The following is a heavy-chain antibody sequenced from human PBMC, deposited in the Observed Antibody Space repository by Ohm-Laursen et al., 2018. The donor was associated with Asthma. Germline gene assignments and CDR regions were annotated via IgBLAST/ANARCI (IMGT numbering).Heavy chain of an antibody. CDR3: ARGTFYYESTGYYFFDH. J-gene: IGHJ4*02. V-gene: IGHV4-31*02. CDR1: GDSISSGNNY. CDR2: VYYSGIT. Sequence: TLSLTCTVSGDSISSGNNYWSWIRQHPGKGLEWIGYVYYSGITYSNPSLRSRVSISVDMSKNQFSLKLSPVTAADTAVYYCARGTFYYESTGYYFFDHWGQGALVTVSS. D-gene: IGHD3-22*01.